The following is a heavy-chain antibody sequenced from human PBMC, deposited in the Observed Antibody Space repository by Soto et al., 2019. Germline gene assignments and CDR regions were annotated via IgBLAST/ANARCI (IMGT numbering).Heavy chain of an antibody. Sequence: QVQLVQSGAEVKKPGSSVRVSCKASGDTFTFYSINWVRQPPGLGLEWMGRINPILSMSNYAQRFQGRVTMTADKSTSTAYMELSSLRSEDTAMYYCASSYGSGYRAFDYWGQGALVTVSS. D-gene: IGHD3-10*01. J-gene: IGHJ4*02. CDR2: INPILSMS. CDR3: ASSYGSGYRAFDY. V-gene: IGHV1-69*02. CDR1: GDTFTFYS.